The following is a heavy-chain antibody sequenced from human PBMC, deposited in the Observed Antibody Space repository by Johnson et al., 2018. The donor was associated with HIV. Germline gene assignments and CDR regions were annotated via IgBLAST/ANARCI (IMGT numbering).Heavy chain of an antibody. V-gene: IGHV3-30*02. Sequence: QVQLVESGGGVVQPGGSLRLSCAASDFTFSSYGMHWVRQAPGKGLEWVTFIQYDGSNKYYADSVKGRFTISRDNSKNTVYLQMNSLRAEDTAVYYCTTSTRSQWLAISDAFDIWGQGTMVTVSS. CDR2: IQYDGSNK. J-gene: IGHJ3*02. CDR1: DFTFSSYG. CDR3: TTSTRSQWLAISDAFDI. D-gene: IGHD6-19*01.